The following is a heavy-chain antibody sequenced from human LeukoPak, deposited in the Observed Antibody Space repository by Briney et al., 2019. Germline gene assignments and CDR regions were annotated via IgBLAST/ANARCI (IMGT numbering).Heavy chain of an antibody. Sequence: SETLSLTCAVHGESFSGYNWTWVRQPPGKGLEWIGEINHSGSTNYNPSLKSRVTISVDTSKNQFSLKLSSVTAADTAVYYCASTYGGKKAFDYWGQGTLVTVSS. V-gene: IGHV4-34*01. J-gene: IGHJ4*02. CDR1: GESFSGYN. D-gene: IGHD4-23*01. CDR3: ASTYGGKKAFDY. CDR2: INHSGST.